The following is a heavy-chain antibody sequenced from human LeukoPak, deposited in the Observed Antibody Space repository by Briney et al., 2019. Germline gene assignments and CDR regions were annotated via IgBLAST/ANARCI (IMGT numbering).Heavy chain of an antibody. CDR2: INPNSGAT. D-gene: IGHD1-1*01. CDR3: ARDSVERRPGFDI. J-gene: IGHJ3*02. V-gene: IGHV1-2*02. CDR1: GYTFTGYC. Sequence: ASVKVSCKASGYTFTGYCMQWVRQAPGQGLEWMGWINPNSGATDYARKFQGRVTMTGDTSISTAYMELSRLTSDDTAVYYCARDSVERRPGFDIWGPGTMVTVSS.